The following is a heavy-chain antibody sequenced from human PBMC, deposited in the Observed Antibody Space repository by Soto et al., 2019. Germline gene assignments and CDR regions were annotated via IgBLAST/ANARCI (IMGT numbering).Heavy chain of an antibody. D-gene: IGHD2-8*01. V-gene: IGHV3-23*01. Sequence: SLRLACASPAFTFSSHAISWVRQAPGKGLEWVSAISGSGGSTYYADSVKGRFTISRDNSKNTLYLQMNSLRAEDTAVYYCAKMVFDYWGQGTLVTGSS. CDR1: AFTFSSHA. CDR2: ISGSGGST. J-gene: IGHJ4*02. CDR3: AKMVFDY.